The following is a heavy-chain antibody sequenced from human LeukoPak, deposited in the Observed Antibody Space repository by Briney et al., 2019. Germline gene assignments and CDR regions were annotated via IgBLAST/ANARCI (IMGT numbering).Heavy chain of an antibody. CDR3: ASNPYCSSTSCYGVNYYYYYGMDV. D-gene: IGHD2-2*01. CDR1: GFTLSSYA. CDR2: ISSSSSYI. Sequence: GGSLRLSCAASGFTLSSYAMSWVRQAPGKGLGWVSSISSSSSYIYYADSVKGRFTISRDNAKNSLYLQMNSLRAEDTAVYYCASNPYCSSTSCYGVNYYYYYGMDVWGQGTTVTVSS. J-gene: IGHJ6*02. V-gene: IGHV3-21*01.